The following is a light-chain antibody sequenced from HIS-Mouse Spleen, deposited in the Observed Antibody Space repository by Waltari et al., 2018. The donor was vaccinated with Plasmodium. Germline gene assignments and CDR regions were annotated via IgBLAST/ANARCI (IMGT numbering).Light chain of an antibody. CDR1: SSDLGSYTL. CDR3: CSYAGSSTNWV. V-gene: IGLV2-23*01. J-gene: IGLJ3*02. Sequence: QSPLTQPASVSGSPGQSIPISCTCTSSDLGSYTLFPWYQQHPGKAPKLMLYEGSKRPSGVSNRFSGSKSGNTASLTISGLQAEDEADYYCCSYAGSSTNWVFGGGTKLTVL. CDR2: EGS.